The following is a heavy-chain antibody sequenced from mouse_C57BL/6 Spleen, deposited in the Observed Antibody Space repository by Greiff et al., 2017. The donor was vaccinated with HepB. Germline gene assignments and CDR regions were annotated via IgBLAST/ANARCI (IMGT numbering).Heavy chain of an antibody. V-gene: IGHV1-69*01. CDR3: ARFQYYYGSSYWYFDV. J-gene: IGHJ1*03. CDR2: IDPSDSYT. CDR1: GYTFTSYW. D-gene: IGHD1-1*01. Sequence: QVQLQQPGAELVMPGASVKLSCKASGYTFTSYWMHWVKQRPGQGLEWIGEIDPSDSYTNYNQKFKGKSTLTVDKSSSTAYMQLSSLTSEDSAVYYCARFQYYYGSSYWYFDVWGTGTTVTVSS.